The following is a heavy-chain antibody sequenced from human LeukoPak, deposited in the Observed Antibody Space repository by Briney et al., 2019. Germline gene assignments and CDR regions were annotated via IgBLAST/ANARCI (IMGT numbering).Heavy chain of an antibody. V-gene: IGHV3-73*01. J-gene: IGHJ4*02. CDR2: IRSKANNDAN. CDR3: TSNVATRYYDFRY. Sequence: GGSLRLSCAGSGFSFSDSTMHWVRQASGRGLEWVGGIRSKANNDANAYAASVKGRFTISRDDSKHTAQLHMKSLKTEATAEYYGTSNVATRYYDFRYWGQGTLVTVSS. D-gene: IGHD3/OR15-3a*01. CDR1: GFSFSDST.